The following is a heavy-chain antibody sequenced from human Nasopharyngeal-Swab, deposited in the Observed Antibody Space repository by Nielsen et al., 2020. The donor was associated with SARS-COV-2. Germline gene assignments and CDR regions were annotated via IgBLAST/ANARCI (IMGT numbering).Heavy chain of an antibody. CDR2: IRYDGSNK. V-gene: IGHV3-30*02. CDR1: GFTFSSYG. CDR3: AKDSRSGSGSYSA. D-gene: IGHD1-26*01. Sequence: GESLKISCAASGFTFSSYGMHWVRQAPGKGLEWVAFIRYDGSNKYYADSVKGRFTIYRDNSKNTLYLQMNSLRAEDTAVYYCAKDSRSGSGSYSAWGQGTLVTVSS. J-gene: IGHJ5*02.